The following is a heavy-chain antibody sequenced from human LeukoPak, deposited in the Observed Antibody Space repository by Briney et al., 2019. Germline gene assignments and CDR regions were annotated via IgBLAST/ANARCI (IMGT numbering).Heavy chain of an antibody. CDR2: IYDSGST. CDR1: GGSVSSGSYY. Sequence: SETLSLTCTVSGGSVSSGSYYWSWIRQPPGKGLEWIGYIYDSGSTYYNPSLKSRITISVDTSENRFSLKLSSVTATDTAVYYCARDCSGGSCYGAFDIWGQGTMVTVSS. J-gene: IGHJ3*02. CDR3: ARDCSGGSCYGAFDI. D-gene: IGHD2-15*01. V-gene: IGHV4-30-4*08.